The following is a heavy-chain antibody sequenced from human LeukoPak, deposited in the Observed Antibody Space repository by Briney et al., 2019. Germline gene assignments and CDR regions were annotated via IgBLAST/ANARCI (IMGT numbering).Heavy chain of an antibody. CDR2: ISGSGGST. Sequence: GGSLRPSCAASGFTFSSYAMSWVRQAPGKGLEWVSAISGSGGSTYYADSVKGRFTISRDNSKNTLYLQMNSLRAEDTAVYYCAKDGYSSGWYEYYYYGMDVWGQGTTVTVSS. V-gene: IGHV3-23*01. CDR3: AKDGYSSGWYEYYYYGMDV. D-gene: IGHD6-19*01. CDR1: GFTFSSYA. J-gene: IGHJ6*02.